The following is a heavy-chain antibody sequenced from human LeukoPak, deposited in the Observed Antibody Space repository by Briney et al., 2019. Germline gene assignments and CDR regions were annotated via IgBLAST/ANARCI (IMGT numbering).Heavy chain of an antibody. CDR3: ARSRSLRYFDWLLSY. Sequence: ASVKVSCKASGYTFTSYYMHWVRQAPGQALEWIGIINPSGGSTSYAQKFQCRVTMTRDTSTSTVYMELSSLRSEATAVYYCARSRSLRYFDWLLSYWGQGTLVTVSS. CDR1: GYTFTSYY. V-gene: IGHV1-46*01. CDR2: INPSGGST. J-gene: IGHJ4*02. D-gene: IGHD3-9*01.